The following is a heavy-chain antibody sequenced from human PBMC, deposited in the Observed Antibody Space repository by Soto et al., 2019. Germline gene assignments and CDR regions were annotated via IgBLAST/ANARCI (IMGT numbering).Heavy chain of an antibody. V-gene: IGHV3-23*01. Sequence: EVQLLESGGGLVQPGGSLRLSCAASGFTFSSYAMSWVRQAPGKGLEWVSAISGSGGSTYYADSVKGRFTISRDNSKNTLLLQMTSLLAEATAVYYFATDSILSCSAGSCALYISGIFDIWGQGTMVTVSS. CDR3: ATDSILSCSAGSCALYISGIFDI. CDR2: ISGSGGST. CDR1: GFTFSSYA. D-gene: IGHD2-15*01. J-gene: IGHJ3*02.